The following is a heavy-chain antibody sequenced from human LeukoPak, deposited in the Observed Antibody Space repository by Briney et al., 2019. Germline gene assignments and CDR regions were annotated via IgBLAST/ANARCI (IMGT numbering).Heavy chain of an antibody. CDR3: AREILGYSGYDSRAFDI. CDR2: INPNSGGT. J-gene: IGHJ3*02. CDR1: GYTFTGYY. V-gene: IGHV1-2*04. D-gene: IGHD5-12*01. Sequence: ASVKVSCKASGYTFTGYYMHWVRQAPGQGLERMGGINPNSGGTNYAQKFQGWVTMTRDTSISTAYMELSRLRSDDTAVYYCAREILGYSGYDSRAFDIWGQGTMVTVSS.